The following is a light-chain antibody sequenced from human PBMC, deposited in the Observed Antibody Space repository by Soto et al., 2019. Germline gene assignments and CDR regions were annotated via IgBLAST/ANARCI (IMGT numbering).Light chain of an antibody. J-gene: IGKJ1*01. V-gene: IGKV3-20*01. CDR2: AAS. CDR1: QSVSSSY. CDR3: QHYVYPQWT. Sequence: EIVLTQSPGTLSLSPVEIATLSFMASQSVSSSYLVWHQQKPGQAPRLLIYAASRRATGIPDRFSGSGSGTDFTLTISRLEPVDFAVYFCQHYVYPQWTFGPGTKVDIK.